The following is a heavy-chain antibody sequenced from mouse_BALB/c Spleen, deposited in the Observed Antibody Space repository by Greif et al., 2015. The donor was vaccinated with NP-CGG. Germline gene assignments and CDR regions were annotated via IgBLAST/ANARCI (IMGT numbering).Heavy chain of an antibody. CDR1: GFSLTSYG. V-gene: IGHV2-9*02. J-gene: IGHJ1*01. D-gene: IGHD1-1*01. CDR2: IWAGGST. CDR3: AREAPYYGSSYWYFDV. Sequence: VQLQQSGPGLVAPSQSLSITCTVSGFSLTSYGVHWVRQPPGKGLEWLGVIWAGGSTNYNSALMSRLSISKDHSKSQVFVKMNRLQTDDTAMYYCAREAPYYGSSYWYFDVWGAGTTVTVSS.